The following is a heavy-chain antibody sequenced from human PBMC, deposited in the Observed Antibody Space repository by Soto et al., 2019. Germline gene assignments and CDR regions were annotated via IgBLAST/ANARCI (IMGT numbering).Heavy chain of an antibody. CDR2: IDSDGSST. Sequence: PGGSLRLSCAASGFTFGSYWMNWVRQAPGKGLMWVSRIDSDGSSTTYADSVKGRFTTSRDNAKNTLYLQMSSLRVEDTAVYYCARGRPYGMDVWGQGTTVTVSS. CDR3: ARGRPYGMDV. V-gene: IGHV3-74*01. J-gene: IGHJ6*02. CDR1: GFTFGSYW.